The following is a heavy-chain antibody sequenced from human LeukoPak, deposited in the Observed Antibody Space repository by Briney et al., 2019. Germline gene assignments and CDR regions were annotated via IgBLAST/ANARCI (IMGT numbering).Heavy chain of an antibody. Sequence: PSETLSLACAVYGGSFSGYYWSWIRQPPGKGLEWIGETNHSGSTNYNPSLKSRVTISVDTSKNQSSLKLSSVTAADTAVYYCARLPYGSGSNRYYYGMDVWGQGTTVTVSS. CDR2: TNHSGST. D-gene: IGHD3-10*01. CDR1: GGSFSGYY. J-gene: IGHJ6*02. V-gene: IGHV4-34*01. CDR3: ARLPYGSGSNRYYYGMDV.